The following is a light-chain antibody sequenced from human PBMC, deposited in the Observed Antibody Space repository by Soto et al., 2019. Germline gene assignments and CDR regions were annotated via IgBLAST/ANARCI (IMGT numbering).Light chain of an antibody. CDR2: EGS. J-gene: IGLJ1*01. Sequence: QSALTQPGSVSGSPGQSITISCTGTSSDVGSYTLVSWYQQHPGKAPKLMIYEGSKRPSGVSNRFSGSKSGNTASLTISGLQAEDEADYYCCSYAGSSTSYVFGTGTKVTVL. V-gene: IGLV2-23*01. CDR1: SSDVGSYTL. CDR3: CSYAGSSTSYV.